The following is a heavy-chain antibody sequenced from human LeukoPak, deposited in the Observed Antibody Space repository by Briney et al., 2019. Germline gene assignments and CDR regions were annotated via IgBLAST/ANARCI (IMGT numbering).Heavy chain of an antibody. D-gene: IGHD2-2*01. Sequence: GESLQISCKGIGYSFTSYWIGWVRQLPGKGMEWMGVIYPGDSRTRYNPSFQGQVTISVDKSINTAYLQWVSLKASDTAMYYCACREFTSTWSYPWGQGTLVTVSS. CDR3: ACREFTSTWSYP. J-gene: IGHJ5*02. CDR1: GYSFTSYW. CDR2: IYPGDSRT. V-gene: IGHV5-51*01.